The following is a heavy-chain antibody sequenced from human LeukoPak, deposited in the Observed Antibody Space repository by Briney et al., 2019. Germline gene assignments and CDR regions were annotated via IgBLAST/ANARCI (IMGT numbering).Heavy chain of an antibody. V-gene: IGHV4-31*03. Sequence: SETLSLTCTVSGGSISSGGYYWSWIRQHPGKGLEWIGYIYYSGSTYYNPSLKSRITISVDTSKNQFSLKLTSVTAADTAVYYCVRGEGGVSDYWGQGTLVTVSS. CDR3: VRGEGGVSDY. CDR1: GGSISSGGYY. J-gene: IGHJ4*02. CDR2: IYYSGST. D-gene: IGHD3-16*01.